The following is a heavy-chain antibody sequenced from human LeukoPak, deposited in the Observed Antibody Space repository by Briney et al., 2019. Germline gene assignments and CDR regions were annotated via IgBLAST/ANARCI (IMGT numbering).Heavy chain of an antibody. Sequence: SQTLSLTCDISGDSVSSNSAAWHWIRQSPSRGLEWLGRTFYRSKRYNEYEVSLKSRLTIHADTSKNHFSLQLNSVTPEDTAVYYCARSGGTAIGNYERATFDYWGQGTLVTVSS. CDR2: TFYRSKRYN. V-gene: IGHV6-1*01. J-gene: IGHJ4*02. CDR1: GDSVSSNSAA. D-gene: IGHD1-7*01. CDR3: ARSGGTAIGNYERATFDY.